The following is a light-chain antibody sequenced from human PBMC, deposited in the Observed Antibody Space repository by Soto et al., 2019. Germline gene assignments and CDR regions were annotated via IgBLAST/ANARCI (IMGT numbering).Light chain of an antibody. CDR2: GDT. J-gene: IGLJ3*02. V-gene: IGLV1-40*01. Sequence: QSVLTQPPSVSGAPGQRVTISCTGSSSNIGAGYDVHWYQQLPGTAPKLLVSGDTNRPSGVPDRFSGSKSGTSASLAITGFRAEDEADYYCQSFDSSLSGWVFGGGTKLTVL. CDR1: SSNIGAGYD. CDR3: QSFDSSLSGWV.